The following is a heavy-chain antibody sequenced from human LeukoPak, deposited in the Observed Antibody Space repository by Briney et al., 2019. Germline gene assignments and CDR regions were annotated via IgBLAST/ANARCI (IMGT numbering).Heavy chain of an antibody. CDR2: IWYDGSNK. V-gene: IGHV3-33*01. CDR1: GFXFSSYG. CDR3: ARDLLDDDYGASPFGY. Sequence: GGSLRLSCAASGFXFSSYGIHWARQAPGKGLEWVAVIWYDGSNKYYADSVKGRFTISRDNSKNTLYLQMYSLRAEDTAVYYCARDLLDDDYGASPFGYWGQGTLVTVSS. J-gene: IGHJ4*02. D-gene: IGHD4-17*01.